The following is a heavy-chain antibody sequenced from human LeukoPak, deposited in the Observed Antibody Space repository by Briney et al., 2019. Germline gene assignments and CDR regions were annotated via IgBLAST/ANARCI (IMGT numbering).Heavy chain of an antibody. J-gene: IGHJ4*02. V-gene: IGHV1-8*01. D-gene: IGHD2-2*01. CDR3: ARGPLDIVVVPAALGY. CDR2: MNPNSGNT. CDR1: GYTFTSYD. Sequence: GAPVKVSCKASGYTFTSYDINWVRQATGQGLEWMGWMNPNSGNTGYAQKFQGRVTMTRNTSISTAYMELSSLRSEDTAVYYCARGPLDIVVVPAALGYWGQGTLVTVSS.